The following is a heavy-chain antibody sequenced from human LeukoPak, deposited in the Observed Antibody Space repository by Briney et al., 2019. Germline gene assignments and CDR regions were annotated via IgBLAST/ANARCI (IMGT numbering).Heavy chain of an antibody. CDR2: IHSSGST. Sequence: SQTLSLTCTVSGVSITSYYWTWIRQPAGKGLEWIGRIHSSGSTNYNPSLKSRVTMSVDTSKNQFSLKLNSVTAADTAVYYCARDRYYYDSSGYKYMDVWGKGTTVTVSS. J-gene: IGHJ6*03. V-gene: IGHV4-4*07. CDR3: ARDRYYYDSSGYKYMDV. CDR1: GVSITSYY. D-gene: IGHD3-22*01.